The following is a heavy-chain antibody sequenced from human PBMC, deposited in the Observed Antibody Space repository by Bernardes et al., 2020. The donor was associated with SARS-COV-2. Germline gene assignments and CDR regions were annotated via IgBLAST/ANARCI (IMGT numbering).Heavy chain of an antibody. J-gene: IGHJ4*02. V-gene: IGHV3-21*04. CDR2: ISSSSSNI. D-gene: IGHD3-10*01. CDR1: GFTFSNYS. CDR3: ASRLASGRPFDY. Sequence: GGSLRLSCAASGFTFSNYSMNWVRQAPGKGLEWVSSISSSSSNIFYSDSVKGRFTISRDNSKNTLYLQMNSLRAEDTAVYYCASRLASGRPFDYWGQGTLVTVSS.